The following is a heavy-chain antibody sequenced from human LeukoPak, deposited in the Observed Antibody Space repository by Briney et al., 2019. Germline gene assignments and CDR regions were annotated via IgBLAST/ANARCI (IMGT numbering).Heavy chain of an antibody. CDR2: ISGSSTAT. Sequence: GGSLRLSCAASGLTFSSSNMHWVRQAPGKGLEWVSFISGSSTATQYADSVKGRFTISRDIGRKALYLQMNSLRDEVTAVYYCARGGGRSYSDAFDIWGQGTVVTVSS. J-gene: IGHJ3*02. V-gene: IGHV3-48*02. D-gene: IGHD1-26*01. CDR1: GLTFSSSN. CDR3: ARGGGRSYSDAFDI.